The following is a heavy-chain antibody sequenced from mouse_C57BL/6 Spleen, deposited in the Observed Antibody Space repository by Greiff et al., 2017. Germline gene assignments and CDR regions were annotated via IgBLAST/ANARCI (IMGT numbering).Heavy chain of an antibody. CDR3: ARDDVSFAY. J-gene: IGHJ3*01. CDR2: IYPGSGNT. CDR1: GYTFTDYY. Sequence: QVQLQQSGAELVRPGASVKLSCKASGYTFTDYYINWVKQRPGQGLEWIARIYPGSGNTYYNEKFKGKATLTAEKSSSTAYMQLSSLTSEDSAVYFCARDDVSFAYWGQGTLVTVSA. D-gene: IGHD2-3*01. V-gene: IGHV1-76*01.